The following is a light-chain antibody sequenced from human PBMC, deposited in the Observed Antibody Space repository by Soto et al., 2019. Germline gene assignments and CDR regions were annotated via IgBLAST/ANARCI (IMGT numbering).Light chain of an antibody. V-gene: IGLV2-14*01. J-gene: IGLJ1*01. CDR2: DVS. CDR3: SSYRSSSTPVV. Sequence: QSALTQPASVSGSPGQSITISCTGTSSDVGGYNYVSWYQQYPGKAPKLMIYDVSNRPSGVSNRFSGSKSGNTASLTTSGLQADDQAEYYCSSYRSSSTPVVFGSGTKLTVL. CDR1: SSDVGGYNY.